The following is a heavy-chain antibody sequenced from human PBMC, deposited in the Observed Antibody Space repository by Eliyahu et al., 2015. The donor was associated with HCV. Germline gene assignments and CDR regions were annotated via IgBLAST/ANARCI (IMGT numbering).Heavy chain of an antibody. V-gene: IGHV1-2*02. CDR1: GYMFTGYY. Sequence: QVQLVQSGAEVKKSGASVKVSCGTSGYMFTGYYIYWVRQAPGQGLXWVGWINGDSGGTIYAQKFQGRVAMTRDTSTSTTHMELYSLRSDDTAVYYCARGCGGDCFYGMDVWGQGTTVIVSS. J-gene: IGHJ6*02. D-gene: IGHD2-21*01. CDR3: ARGCGGDCFYGMDV. CDR2: INGDSGGT.